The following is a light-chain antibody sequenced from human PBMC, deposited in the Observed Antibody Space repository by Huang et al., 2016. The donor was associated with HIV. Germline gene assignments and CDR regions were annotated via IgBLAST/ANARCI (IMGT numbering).Light chain of an antibody. Sequence: IQLTQSPSSLSASVGDRVTITCRASQDIRSYLAWYQQQPGKAPKLLIYGASTLQSGVPSMFSGSGSGTEYSLTISSLQPEDFATYYCQQLSPSLTFGGGTKVEMK. CDR1: QDIRSY. V-gene: IGKV1-9*01. CDR2: GAS. CDR3: QQLSPSLT. J-gene: IGKJ4*01.